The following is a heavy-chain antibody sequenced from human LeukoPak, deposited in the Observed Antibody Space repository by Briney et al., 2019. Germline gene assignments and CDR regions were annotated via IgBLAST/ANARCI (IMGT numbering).Heavy chain of an antibody. V-gene: IGHV3-33*01. J-gene: IGHJ3*02. CDR3: ARDRQLRYFDWLPHPGPGHDAFDI. D-gene: IGHD3-9*01. CDR1: GFTFSSYG. Sequence: GRSLRLSCAASGFTFSSYGMHWVRQAPGKGLEWVAVIWYDGSNKYYADSVKGRFTISRDNSKNTLYLQMNSLRAEDTAVYYCARDRQLRYFDWLPHPGPGHDAFDIWGQGTMVPVSS. CDR2: IWYDGSNK.